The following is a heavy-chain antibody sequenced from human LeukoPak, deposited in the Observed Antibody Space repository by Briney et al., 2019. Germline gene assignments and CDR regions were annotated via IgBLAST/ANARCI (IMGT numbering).Heavy chain of an antibody. D-gene: IGHD5-18*01. J-gene: IGHJ4*02. CDR3: ATVGYSYGAFDY. V-gene: IGHV1-24*01. Sequence: ASVKVSCKVSGYTLSEISMYWVRQAPGKGLEWMGGIDREDGQTIYAQKFQGRVTMTEVTSTDTAYMEVSRLTSEDTAFYYCATVGYSYGAFDYWGQGTLVTVSS. CDR1: GYTLSEIS. CDR2: IDREDGQT.